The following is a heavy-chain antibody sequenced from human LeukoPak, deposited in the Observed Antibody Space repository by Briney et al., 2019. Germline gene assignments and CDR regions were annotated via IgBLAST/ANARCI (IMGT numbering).Heavy chain of an antibody. Sequence: GGSLRLSCAASGFTFSNYWMHWVRQDPGKGLVCISRIKGDGSITNYADSVKSRFTISRDNAKNTLYLQMNSLRAEDTAVYYCVRDWGYDSSGYWQKYFDTWGQGTLVTVSS. CDR1: GFTFSNYW. J-gene: IGHJ4*02. D-gene: IGHD3-22*01. V-gene: IGHV3-74*01. CDR2: IKGDGSIT. CDR3: VRDWGYDSSGYWQKYFDT.